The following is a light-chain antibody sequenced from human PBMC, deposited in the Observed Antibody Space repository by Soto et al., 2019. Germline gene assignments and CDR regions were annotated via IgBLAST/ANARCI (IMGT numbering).Light chain of an antibody. V-gene: IGKV3-20*01. CDR3: QQHGGSPPLP. CDR1: QSVSSSY. CDR2: AAS. Sequence: EIVLTQPPGTLSLSPGDTATLSCRASQSVSSSYLAWYQQKPGQAPRLLIYAASRRATGVPDRFSGSGSGTDFTLTISRLEPEDFAVYSCQQHGGSPPLPFGGGTRLEIK. J-gene: IGKJ5*01.